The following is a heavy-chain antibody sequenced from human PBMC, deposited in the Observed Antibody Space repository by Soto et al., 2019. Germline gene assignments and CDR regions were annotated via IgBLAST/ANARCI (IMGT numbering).Heavy chain of an antibody. CDR1: GGSFSGYY. CDR3: ARDRDDPVVPAAIPKPNWFDP. Sequence: SETLSLTCAVYGGSFSGYYWSWIRQPPGKGLEWIGEINHSGSTNYNPSLKSRVTISVDTSKNQFSLKLSSVTAADTAVYYCARDRDDPVVPAAIPKPNWFDPWGQGTLVTVSS. CDR2: INHSGST. J-gene: IGHJ5*02. D-gene: IGHD2-2*01. V-gene: IGHV4-34*01.